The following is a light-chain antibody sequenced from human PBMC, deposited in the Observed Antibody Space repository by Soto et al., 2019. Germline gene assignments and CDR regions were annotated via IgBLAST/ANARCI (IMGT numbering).Light chain of an antibody. J-gene: IGLJ2*01. V-gene: IGLV2-14*01. CDR3: SSYTSAGTLV. Sequence: QSVLTQPASVSGSPGQSITISCTGTSSDVGGYNYVSWYQQHPGKAPKLMIYEVRNRPSGISNRFSGSESGYTASLTISGLQAEDEADYYCSSYTSAGTLVFGGGTKLTVL. CDR1: SSDVGGYNY. CDR2: EVR.